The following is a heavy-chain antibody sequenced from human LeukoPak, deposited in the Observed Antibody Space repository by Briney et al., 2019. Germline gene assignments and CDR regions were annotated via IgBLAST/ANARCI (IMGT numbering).Heavy chain of an antibody. D-gene: IGHD3-16*01. V-gene: IGHV4-34*01. J-gene: IGHJ4*02. CDR1: GGSFSGYY. Sequence: SETLSLTCAVYGGSFSGYYWSWIRQPPGKGLEWIGEINHRGSTNYNPSLKSRVTISVDTSKNQFSLKLSSVTAADTAVYYCARSRLRSMIYWGQGTLVTVSS. CDR2: INHRGST. CDR3: ARSRLRSMIY.